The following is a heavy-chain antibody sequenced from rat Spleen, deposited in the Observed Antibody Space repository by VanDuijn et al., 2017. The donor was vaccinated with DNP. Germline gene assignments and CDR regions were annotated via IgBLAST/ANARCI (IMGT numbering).Heavy chain of an antibody. Sequence: EVQLVESGGGLLQPGRSLRLSCAASGFIFSNTDMTWVRQAPTKGLEWVASISTSGDSTYYRDSVKGRFTISRDNAKSTLYLQMNSLRSEDTATYYCARQLYLPLFDYWGQGVMVTVSS. D-gene: IGHD1-2*01. CDR1: GFIFSNTD. J-gene: IGHJ2*01. CDR3: ARQLYLPLFDY. CDR2: ISTSGDST. V-gene: IGHV5-25*01.